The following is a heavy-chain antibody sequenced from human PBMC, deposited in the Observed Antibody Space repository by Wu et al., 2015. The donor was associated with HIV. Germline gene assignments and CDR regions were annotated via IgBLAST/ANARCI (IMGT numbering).Heavy chain of an antibody. CDR1: GYTFTGYY. CDR2: INPNSGGT. CDR3: AREGVGMATIYYYYYMDV. D-gene: IGHD5-24*01. J-gene: IGHJ6*03. V-gene: IGHV1-2*02. Sequence: QVQLVQSGAEVKKPGASVKVSCKASGYTFTGYYMHWVRQAPGQGLEWMGWINPNSGGTNYAQKFQGRVTMTRDTSISTAYMELSRLRSDDTAIYYCAREGVGMATIYYYYYMDVWGKGTTVTVSS.